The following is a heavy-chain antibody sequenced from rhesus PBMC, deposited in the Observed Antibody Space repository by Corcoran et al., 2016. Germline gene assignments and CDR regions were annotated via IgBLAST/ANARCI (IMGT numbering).Heavy chain of an antibody. CDR2: IHGKTGVP. J-gene: IGHJ4*01. Sequence: QVQLPESGPALVRPSDTLSLTCAVPGCSLPRANLWLWFCQSPCSGMEWIGGIHGKTGVPTYNPSLESRVSVSMDTSKNQFSLKLFSVTVADTDVYFCAGSSTSAAGTGIAFWGQGVLVTVSS. V-gene: IGHV4-93*02. D-gene: IGHD6-25*01. CDR1: GCSLPRANL. CDR3: AGSSTSAAGTGIAF.